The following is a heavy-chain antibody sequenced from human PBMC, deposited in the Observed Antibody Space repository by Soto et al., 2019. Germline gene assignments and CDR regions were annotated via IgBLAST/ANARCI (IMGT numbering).Heavy chain of an antibody. D-gene: IGHD3-3*01. Sequence: PVGSLRLSGAASGFTFSGSAMHWVRQASGKGLEWVGRIRSKANSYATAYAASVKGRFTTSRDDSKNTAYLQMNSLKTEDTAVYYCTSINYDFWSGYGAYGMDVWGQGTTVTVSS. CDR1: GFTFSGSA. J-gene: IGHJ6*02. V-gene: IGHV3-73*01. CDR3: TSINYDFWSGYGAYGMDV. CDR2: IRSKANSYAT.